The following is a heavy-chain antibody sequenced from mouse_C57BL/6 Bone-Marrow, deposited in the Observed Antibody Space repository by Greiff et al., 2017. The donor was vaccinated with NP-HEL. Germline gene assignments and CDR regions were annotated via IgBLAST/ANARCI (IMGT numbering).Heavy chain of an antibody. J-gene: IGHJ2*01. CDR1: GYTFTDYN. V-gene: IGHV1-22*01. CDR3: ARWSYRTHFDY. D-gene: IGHD1-1*01. Sequence: VQLQQSGPELVKPGASVKMSCKASGYTFTDYNMHWVKQSHGKSLEWIGYINPNNGGTSYNQQFKGKATLTVNKSSSTAYMELRSLTSEDSAVXYCARWSYRTHFDYWGQGTTLTVSS. CDR2: INPNNGGT.